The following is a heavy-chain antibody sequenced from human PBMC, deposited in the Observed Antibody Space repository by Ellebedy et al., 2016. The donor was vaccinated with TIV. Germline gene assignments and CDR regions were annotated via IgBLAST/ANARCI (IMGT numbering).Heavy chain of an antibody. CDR1: GFTLSTYW. D-gene: IGHD3-22*01. J-gene: IGHJ4*02. Sequence: PGGSLRLSCAASGFTLSTYWMNRVRQAPGKGLEWVASMRQDGREEYFVDSVKGRFTISRDNTKNSLYLQMNSLRAEDTAVYYCARGETADYYDSSGYYQRLLWGFDYWGQGTLVTVSS. V-gene: IGHV3-7*01. CDR3: ARGETADYYDSSGYYQRLLWGFDY. CDR2: MRQDGREE.